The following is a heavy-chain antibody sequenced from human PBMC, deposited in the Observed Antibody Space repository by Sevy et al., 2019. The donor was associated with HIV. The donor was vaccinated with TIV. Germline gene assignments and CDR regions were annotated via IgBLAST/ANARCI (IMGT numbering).Heavy chain of an antibody. CDR1: GGSISSSSYY. CDR2: IYYSGST. J-gene: IGHJ4*02. Sequence: ETLSLTCTVSGGSISSSSYYWGWIRQPPGKGLEWIGSIYYSGSTYYNPSLKSRVTISVDTSKNQFSLKLSSVTAADTAVYYCARHNYDFWSGYPVYFDYWGQGTLVTVSS. D-gene: IGHD3-3*01. CDR3: ARHNYDFWSGYPVYFDY. V-gene: IGHV4-39*01.